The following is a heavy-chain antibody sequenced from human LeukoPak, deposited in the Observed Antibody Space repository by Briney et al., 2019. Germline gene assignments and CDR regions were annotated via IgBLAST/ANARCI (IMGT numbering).Heavy chain of an antibody. D-gene: IGHD3-22*01. Sequence: ASVKVSCKASGGTFSSYAISWVRQAPGQGLEWMGGIIPIFGTANYAQKFQGRVTITADESTSTAYMELSSLRSEDTAVYYCARDAHYYDSRPPDYWGQGTLVTVSS. V-gene: IGHV1-69*13. CDR1: GGTFSSYA. J-gene: IGHJ4*02. CDR3: ARDAHYYDSRPPDY. CDR2: IIPIFGTA.